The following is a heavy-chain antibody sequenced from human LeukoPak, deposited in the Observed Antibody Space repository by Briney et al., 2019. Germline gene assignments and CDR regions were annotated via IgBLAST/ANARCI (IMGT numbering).Heavy chain of an antibody. CDR2: IIISSSYI. D-gene: IGHD1-26*01. CDR3: AGDLESGSYSY. J-gene: IGHJ4*02. CDR1: GFTFSSYS. Sequence: GGSLRLSCAASGFTFSSYSMNWVRQAPGKGLEWVSSIIISSSYIYYADSVKGRFTISRDNAKNSLYLQMNSLRAEDTAVYYCAGDLESGSYSYWGQGTLVTVSS. V-gene: IGHV3-21*01.